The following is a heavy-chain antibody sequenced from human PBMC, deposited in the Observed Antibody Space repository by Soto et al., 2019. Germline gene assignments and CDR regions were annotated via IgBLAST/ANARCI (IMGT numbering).Heavy chain of an antibody. J-gene: IGHJ4*02. CDR2: ISGRGDYT. CDR3: AKAEPYFYDSGGFYMTIPPIDN. V-gene: IGHV3-23*01. CDR1: GFSFRNYA. Sequence: GGSLRLSCVASGFSFRNYAMSWVRQAPGKGLEYVSAISGRGDYTTYAASVKGRFTVSRDDSKNTLFLLMNSLRAEDTAVYYCAKAEPYFYDSGGFYMTIPPIDNWGQGTLVTVS. D-gene: IGHD3-22*01.